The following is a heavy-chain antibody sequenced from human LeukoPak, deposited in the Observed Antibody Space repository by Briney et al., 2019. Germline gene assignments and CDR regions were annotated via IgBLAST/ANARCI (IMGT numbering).Heavy chain of an antibody. CDR2: INPSGGST. CDR1: GYTFTGYY. J-gene: IGHJ6*02. D-gene: IGHD2-2*01. Sequence: ASVKVSCKASGYTFTGYYMHWVRQAPGQGLGWMGIINPSGGSTSYAQKFQGRVTMTRDTSTSTVYMELSSLRSEDTAVYYCARDLGGGIVVVPAAIQDYYYGMDVWGQGTTVTVSS. V-gene: IGHV1-46*01. CDR3: ARDLGGGIVVVPAAIQDYYYGMDV.